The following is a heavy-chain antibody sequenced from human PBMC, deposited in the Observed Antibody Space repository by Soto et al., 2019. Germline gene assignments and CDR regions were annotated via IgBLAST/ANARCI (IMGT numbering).Heavy chain of an antibody. V-gene: IGHV3-53*01. J-gene: IGHJ6*02. Sequence: GGSLRLSCAASGFTVSSNYMSWVRQAPGKGLEWVSVIYSGGSTYYADSVKGRFTISRDNSKNTLYLQMNSLRAEDTAVYYCARGTSYYYYGMDVWGQGTLVTVSS. CDR3: ARGTSYYYYGMDV. CDR2: IYSGGST. CDR1: GFTVSSNY.